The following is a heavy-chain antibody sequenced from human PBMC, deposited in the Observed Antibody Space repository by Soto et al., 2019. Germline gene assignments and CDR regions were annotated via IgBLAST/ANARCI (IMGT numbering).Heavy chain of an antibody. CDR3: ARDLGELSSPLDY. CDR1: GFTFSSYR. D-gene: IGHD3-16*02. V-gene: IGHV3-33*01. Sequence: GALRLSCAASGFTFSSYRMHSVRQAPGKGLEWVAVIWYDGSNQYYADSVKGRFTISRDNSKNTLYLQMNSLRAEDTAVYYCARDLGELSSPLDYWGQGTLVTVSS. J-gene: IGHJ4*02. CDR2: IWYDGSNQ.